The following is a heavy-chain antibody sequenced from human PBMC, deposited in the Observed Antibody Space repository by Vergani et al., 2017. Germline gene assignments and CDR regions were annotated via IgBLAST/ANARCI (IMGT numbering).Heavy chain of an antibody. D-gene: IGHD6-19*01. CDR2: IQFNGSNQ. V-gene: IGHV3-30*02. J-gene: IGHJ4*02. Sequence: QVQLVESGGGVVQRGGSLRLSCATSGFTLSNYDMQWIRQGPGKGLEFVAFIQFNGSNQYYADSVKGRFTLSRDFSKNTLYLQMNSLRTDDTATYYGAKHFSGWGIDYWGQGTQVIVSS. CDR1: GFTLSNYD. CDR3: AKHFSGWGIDY.